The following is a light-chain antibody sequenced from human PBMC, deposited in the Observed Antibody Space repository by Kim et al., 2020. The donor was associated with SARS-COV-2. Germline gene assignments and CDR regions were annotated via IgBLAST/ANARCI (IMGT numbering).Light chain of an antibody. Sequence: QSVLTQPPSASGTPGQRVTISCSGSSSNIGGNTVNWYQQLPGTAPKLLIYSNNQRPSGVPDRFSGSKSGNSASLAISGLQSEDEADYYCSAWDDSLRVFGTGTKVTVL. V-gene: IGLV1-44*01. CDR3: SAWDDSLRV. CDR1: SSNIGGNT. J-gene: IGLJ1*01. CDR2: SNN.